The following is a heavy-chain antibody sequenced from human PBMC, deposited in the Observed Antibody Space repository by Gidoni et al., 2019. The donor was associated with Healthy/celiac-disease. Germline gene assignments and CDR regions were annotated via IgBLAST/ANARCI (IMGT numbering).Heavy chain of an antibody. CDR2: IIPIFGTA. V-gene: IGHV1-69*01. CDR1: GGTVSSYA. J-gene: IGHJ3*02. D-gene: IGHD3-9*01. Sequence: QVQLVQSGAEVKKPGSSVKVSCKASGGTVSSYAISWVRQAPGQGLEWMGGIIPIFGTANYAQKFQGRVTITADESTSTAYMELSSLRSEDTAVYYCAREFFNILTGVASKAFDIWGQGTMVTVSS. CDR3: AREFFNILTGVASKAFDI.